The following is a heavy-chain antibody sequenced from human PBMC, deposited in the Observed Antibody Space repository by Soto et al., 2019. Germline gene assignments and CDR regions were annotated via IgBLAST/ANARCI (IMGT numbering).Heavy chain of an antibody. V-gene: IGHV3-23*01. CDR3: AKDLRYNWNTAAPGGFDY. J-gene: IGHJ4*02. Sequence: RLSCEASGFTFSKYAMSWVRQAPGKGLEWVSAISGGGAAPYYVDSVKGRFTISRDNIKITLYLQMNNLRAEDTGVYYCAKDLRYNWNTAAPGGFDYWGQGILVTFSS. CDR1: GFTFSKYA. D-gene: IGHD1-20*01. CDR2: ISGGGAAP.